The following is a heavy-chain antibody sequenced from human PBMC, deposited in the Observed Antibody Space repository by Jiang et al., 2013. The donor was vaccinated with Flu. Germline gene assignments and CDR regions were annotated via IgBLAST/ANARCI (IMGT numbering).Heavy chain of an antibody. CDR3: APDSSGDFPNWFDP. CDR2: IGGSSGRT. Sequence: VQLLESGGGLVQPGGSLRLSCAASGLTSSTYAMSWVRQAPGKGLECISGIGGSSGRTYYADSVKGRFTISRDNSKNTLYLQMNSLRVEDTAVYYCAPDSSGDFPNWFDPWGQGTLVTVSS. J-gene: IGHJ5*02. D-gene: IGHD3-22*01. V-gene: IGHV3-23*01. CDR1: GLTSSTYA.